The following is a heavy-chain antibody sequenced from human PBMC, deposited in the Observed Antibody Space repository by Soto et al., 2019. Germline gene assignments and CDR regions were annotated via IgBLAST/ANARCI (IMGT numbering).Heavy chain of an antibody. CDR2: ISTDGTNQ. V-gene: IGHV3-30-3*01. J-gene: IGHJ4*02. D-gene: IGHD3-16*02. Sequence: VESGGGVVQPGRSLRLSCVASGFNFKAYGMHWVRQAPGKGLEWVAVISTDGTNQHHADSVKGRFTISRDNFKNTLYLQMNSLRPEDTAVYFCAVGGGDLSLTPFDYWGQGTLVTVSS. CDR1: GFNFKAYG. CDR3: AVGGGDLSLTPFDY.